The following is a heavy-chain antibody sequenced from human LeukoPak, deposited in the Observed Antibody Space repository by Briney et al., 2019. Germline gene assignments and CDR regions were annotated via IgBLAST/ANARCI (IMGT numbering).Heavy chain of an antibody. Sequence: PSETLSLTCTVSGASISNYYWNWIRQPPGKGLEWIGYIAYSGSTNYNPSLKSRVTISVNTSKNQFSLKLRSVTAADTAVYYCARSFNYYYYYMDVWGEGTTVTVSS. CDR3: ARSFNYYYYYMDV. V-gene: IGHV4-59*01. CDR1: GASISNYY. D-gene: IGHD2/OR15-2a*01. J-gene: IGHJ6*03. CDR2: IAYSGST.